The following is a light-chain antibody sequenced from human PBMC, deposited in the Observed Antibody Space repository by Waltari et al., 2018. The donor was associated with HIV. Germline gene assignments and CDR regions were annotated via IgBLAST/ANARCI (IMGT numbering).Light chain of an antibody. J-gene: IGLJ2*01. V-gene: IGLV1-47*01. CDR2: RNN. CDR1: RSNIGSNY. Sequence: QSVLTQAPSASGTPGQRVTLSCSGSRSNIGSNYVYWYHQFPGTAPKLLIYRNNQRPSGVPDRFSGSKSGTSASLAISGLRSEDEADYYCATWDDTLSGPVFGGGTKLTVL. CDR3: ATWDDTLSGPV.